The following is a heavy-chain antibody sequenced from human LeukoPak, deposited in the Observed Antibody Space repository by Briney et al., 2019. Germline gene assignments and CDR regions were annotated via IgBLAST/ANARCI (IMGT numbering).Heavy chain of an antibody. D-gene: IGHD4-11*01. CDR3: ARGFYSPHY. CDR1: GGSISSDY. CDR2: IYYSGRT. Sequence: SETLSPTCTVSGGSISSDYWSWIRQPPGKGLEWIGYIYYSGRTYYNPSLKSRITISVDTSKSQFSLKLSSVTAADTAVYYCARGFYSPHYWGQGTLVSVSS. V-gene: IGHV4-59*01. J-gene: IGHJ4*02.